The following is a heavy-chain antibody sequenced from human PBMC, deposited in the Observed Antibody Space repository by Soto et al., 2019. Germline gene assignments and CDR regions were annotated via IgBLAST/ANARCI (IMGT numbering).Heavy chain of an antibody. D-gene: IGHD1-26*01. CDR3: AGGGAMGVDY. CDR2: IYFDGITT. CDR1: GFTFNTHW. J-gene: IGHJ4*02. V-gene: IGHV3-74*01. Sequence: EVQLVESGGGVVQPGGSLRLSCTASGFTFNTHWMHWVRQAPGKGLGWVSRIYFDGITTNYADSVKGRLTVSRDNAKNTVYLHVNTLRDEDTAVYYCAGGGAMGVDYWGQGTLVTVSS.